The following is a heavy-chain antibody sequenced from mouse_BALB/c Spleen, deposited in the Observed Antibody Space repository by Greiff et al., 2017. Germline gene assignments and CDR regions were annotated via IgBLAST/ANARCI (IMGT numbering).Heavy chain of an antibody. CDR1: GFAFSSYD. CDR2: ISSGGGST. CDR3: ARHRSYFDV. Sequence: EVKVVESGGGLVKPGGSLKLSCAASGFAFSSYDMSWVRQTPEKRLEWVAYISSGGGSTYYPDTVKGRFTISRDNAKNTLYLQMSSLKSEDTAMYYCARHRSYFDVWGAGTTVTVSS. V-gene: IGHV5-12-1*01. J-gene: IGHJ1*01.